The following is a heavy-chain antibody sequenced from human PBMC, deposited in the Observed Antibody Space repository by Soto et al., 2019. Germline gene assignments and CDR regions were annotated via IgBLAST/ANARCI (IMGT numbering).Heavy chain of an antibody. CDR1: GYSVTSYL. J-gene: IGHJ6*02. Sequence: PGESLKISCKGSGYSVTSYLIGWVRQMPGKGLEWMGIIYPGDSDTRYSPSFQGQVTISADKSISTAYLQWSSLKASDTAMYYCAGGGVRGVITRTRDYYGMDVWGQGTTVTVSS. CDR3: AGGGVRGVITRTRDYYGMDV. V-gene: IGHV5-51*01. CDR2: IYPGDSDT. D-gene: IGHD3-10*01.